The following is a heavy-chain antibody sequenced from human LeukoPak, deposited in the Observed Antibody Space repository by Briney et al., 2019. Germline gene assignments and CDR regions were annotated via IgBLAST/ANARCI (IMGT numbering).Heavy chain of an antibody. J-gene: IGHJ6*03. CDR2: IFHCGNT. CDR3: ARVNYDFWSSYSPFYYYMGV. Sequence: SETLSLTCTVSADPADDFVHNYYWTWVRQPAGKGLEWIGHIFHCGNTKSNPSLESRVTMSVDTSKKQFSLKLSSVIATDTAVYYCARVNYDFWSSYSPFYYYMGVWGKGTTVTVSS. V-gene: IGHV4-4*07. CDR1: ADPADDFVHNYY. D-gene: IGHD3-3*01.